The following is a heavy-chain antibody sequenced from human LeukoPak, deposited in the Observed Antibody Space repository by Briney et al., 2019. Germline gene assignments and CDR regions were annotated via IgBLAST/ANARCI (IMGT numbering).Heavy chain of an antibody. CDR1: AFIFSGHW. CDR2: IKEDGSER. V-gene: IGHV3-7*04. D-gene: IGHD5-24*01. J-gene: IGHJ4*02. Sequence: QSGGSLRLSCEGSAFIFSGHWMNWVRQTPGKGLEWVASIKEDGSERQYVDSVKGRFTISRDNAKNSLYLQMNSLRAEDTALYYCTRVGYIDEGIDYWGQGTLVTVSS. CDR3: TRVGYIDEGIDY.